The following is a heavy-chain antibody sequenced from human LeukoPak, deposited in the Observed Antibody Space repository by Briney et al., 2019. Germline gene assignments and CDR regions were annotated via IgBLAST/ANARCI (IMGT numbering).Heavy chain of an antibody. CDR2: IKQDGSEK. CDR3: ARVQGSSGPGIFEY. CDR1: GFTFSSYW. J-gene: IGHJ4*02. V-gene: IGHV3-7*01. D-gene: IGHD6-19*01. Sequence: GGSLRLSCAASGFTFSSYWMSWVRQAPGKGLEWVANIKQDGSEKFYVDSVKGQLTISRDNAKNSLYLQMNSLRVEDTAVYYCARVQGSSGPGIFEYWGQGTLVTVSS.